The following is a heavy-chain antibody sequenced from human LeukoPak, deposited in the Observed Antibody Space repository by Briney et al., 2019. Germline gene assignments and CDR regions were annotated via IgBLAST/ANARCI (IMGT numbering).Heavy chain of an antibody. CDR2: IIPIFGTA. CDR3: VRAVDTARFDY. V-gene: IGHV1-69*13. J-gene: IGHJ4*02. Sequence: GASVKVSCKASGGTFSSYAISWVRQAPGQGLERMGGIIPIFGTANYAQKFQGRVTITADESTTTAYMELRSLRSEDTAVYYCVRAVDTARFDYWGQGTLVTVSS. D-gene: IGHD5-18*01. CDR1: GGTFSSYA.